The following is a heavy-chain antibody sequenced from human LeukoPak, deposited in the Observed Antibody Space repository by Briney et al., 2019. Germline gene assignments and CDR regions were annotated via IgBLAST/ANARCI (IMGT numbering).Heavy chain of an antibody. CDR3: ARFGSLREPIHDY. D-gene: IGHD3-16*01. V-gene: IGHV4-59*01. J-gene: IGHJ4*02. Sequence: SETLSLTCTVSGGSISSYYWSWIRQPPGKGLEWIGYIYYSGSTNYNPSLKSRATISVDTSKNQFSLKLSSMTAADTAVYYCARFGSLREPIHDYWGQGTLVTVSS. CDR1: GGSISSYY. CDR2: IYYSGST.